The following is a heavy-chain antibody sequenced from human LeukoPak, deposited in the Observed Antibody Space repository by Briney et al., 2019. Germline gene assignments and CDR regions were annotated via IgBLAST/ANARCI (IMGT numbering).Heavy chain of an antibody. CDR2: IYYSGST. J-gene: IGHJ3*02. Sequence: SETLSLTCTVSGGSINKYYWSWIRQSPGKGLEWIGNIYYSGSTNYNPSLKSRVTISVDTSKNQFSLKLSSVTAADTAVYYCARGGYCSGDSCYSNAFDIWGQGTMVTVSS. CDR1: GGSINKYY. CDR3: ARGGYCSGDSCYSNAFDI. D-gene: IGHD2-15*01. V-gene: IGHV4-59*08.